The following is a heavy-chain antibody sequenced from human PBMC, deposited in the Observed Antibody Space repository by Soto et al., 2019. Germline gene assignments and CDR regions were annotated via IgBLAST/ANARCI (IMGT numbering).Heavy chain of an antibody. CDR1: GGTFSSYA. V-gene: IGHV1-69*01. CDR2: IIPICGTT. CDR3: ARSYGSGTYGSLDP. J-gene: IGHJ5*02. D-gene: IGHD3-10*01. Sequence: QIQLVQSGAEVKKPGSSVKISCKASGGTFSSYAINWVRQAPGQGLELMGGIIPICGTTNYAQKFQGRVTVTADDSTTTAYMGLNSLRSEDTAMYYCARSYGSGTYGSLDPWGQGTLVTVSS.